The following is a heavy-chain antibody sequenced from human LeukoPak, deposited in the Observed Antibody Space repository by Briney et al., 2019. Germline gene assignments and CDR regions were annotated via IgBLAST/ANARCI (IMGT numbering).Heavy chain of an antibody. Sequence: PGGSLRLSCAASGFTFSSYAMSWVRQAPGKGLEWVSAISGSGGSTYYADSVKGRFTISRDNSKNSLYLQMNSLRAEDTAVYYCARRMGRFYQSGYPPDAFDIWGQGTMVTVSS. CDR3: ARRMGRFYQSGYPPDAFDI. V-gene: IGHV3-23*01. J-gene: IGHJ3*02. D-gene: IGHD3-9*01. CDR1: GFTFSSYA. CDR2: ISGSGGST.